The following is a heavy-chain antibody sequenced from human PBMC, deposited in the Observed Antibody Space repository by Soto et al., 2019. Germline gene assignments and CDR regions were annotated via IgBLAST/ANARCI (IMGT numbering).Heavy chain of an antibody. CDR3: APHVSCSGGSCQYDAFAI. J-gene: IGHJ3*02. V-gene: IGHV3-53*01. CDR1: GGSISSGGYY. CDR2: ITADGGT. Sequence: LTCTVSGGSISSGGYYWSWIRQHPGKGPEWVSTITADGGTYYADSVKGRFAMSRDTSESTLYLQMNSLGAEDTAAYYCAPHVSCSGGSCQYDAFAIRGQGTMVTVSS. D-gene: IGHD2-15*01.